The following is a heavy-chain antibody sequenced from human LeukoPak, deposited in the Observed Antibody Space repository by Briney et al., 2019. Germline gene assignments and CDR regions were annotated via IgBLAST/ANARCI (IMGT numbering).Heavy chain of an antibody. D-gene: IGHD1-7*01. J-gene: IGHJ4*02. V-gene: IGHV1-69*13. CDR1: GGTFSSYA. CDR3: ARDVLGITGTTYY. Sequence: ASVKVSCKASGGTFSSYAISWVRQAPGQGLEWMGGIIPIFGTANYAQKFQGRATITADESTSTAYMELSSLRSEDTAVYYCARDVLGITGTTYYWGQGTLVTVSS. CDR2: IIPIFGTA.